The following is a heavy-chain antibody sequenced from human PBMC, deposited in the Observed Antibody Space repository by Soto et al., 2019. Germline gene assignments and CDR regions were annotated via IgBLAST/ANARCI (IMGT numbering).Heavy chain of an antibody. CDR2: ISTTGNT. D-gene: IGHD1-7*01. V-gene: IGHV4-4*07. Sequence: SETLSLTCTVSGDTITSFSWNWIRQSAGKGLEWIGRISTTGNTHYNPSLESRVTMSLDTSKNQFSLKLTSVTAADTAVYYCEGESGENWSYEAYWGQGTLVTV. CDR1: GDTITSFS. J-gene: IGHJ4*02. CDR3: EGESGENWSYEAY.